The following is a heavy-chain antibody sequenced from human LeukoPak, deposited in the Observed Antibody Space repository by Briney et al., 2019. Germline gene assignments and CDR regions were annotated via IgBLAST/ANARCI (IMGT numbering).Heavy chain of an antibody. Sequence: SETLSLTCTVSGGSISSSSYYWGWIRQPPGKGLEWIGSIYYSGGTYYNPSLKSRVTISVDTSKNQFSLKLSSVTAADTAVYYCARSSGNRYYYYYMDVWGKGTTVTVSS. J-gene: IGHJ6*03. D-gene: IGHD6-19*01. CDR3: ARSSGNRYYYYYMDV. CDR2: IYYSGGT. V-gene: IGHV4-39*01. CDR1: GGSISSSSYY.